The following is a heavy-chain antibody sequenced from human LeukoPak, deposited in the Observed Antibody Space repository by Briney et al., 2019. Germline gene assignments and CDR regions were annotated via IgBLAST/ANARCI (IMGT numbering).Heavy chain of an antibody. CDR1: GYSFTSYW. Sequence: GESLKISCQGSGYSFTSYWIGWVRQMPGKGLEWMGIIYPGDSDTRYSPSFQGQVTISADKSISTAYLQWSSLKASDTAMYYCARQRSYYDSSGYYYAFDIWAKGQWSPSLQ. J-gene: IGHJ3*02. V-gene: IGHV5-51*01. CDR2: IYPGDSDT. D-gene: IGHD3-22*01. CDR3: ARQRSYYDSSGYYYAFDI.